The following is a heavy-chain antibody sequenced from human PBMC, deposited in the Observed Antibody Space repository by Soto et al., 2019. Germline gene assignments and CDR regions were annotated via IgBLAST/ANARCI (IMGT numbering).Heavy chain of an antibody. V-gene: IGHV3-23*01. CDR1: GFTVSTYG. D-gene: IGHD3-3*01. CDR3: AKIDHYDFWSGYHTYFDY. J-gene: IGHJ4*02. CDR2: LSGSGTAT. Sequence: GGYLRLSCADSGFTVSTYGMSWVLQTPLRGLEWVSALSGSGTATYYADSLKVRFTISRDNSKNMLYLQMNSVRADDTAVYHCAKIDHYDFWSGYHTYFDYWGQGALVPVPS.